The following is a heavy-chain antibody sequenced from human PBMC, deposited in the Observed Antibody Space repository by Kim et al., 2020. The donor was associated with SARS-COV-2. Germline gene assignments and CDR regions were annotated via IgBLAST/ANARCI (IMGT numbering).Heavy chain of an antibody. CDR3: ARDLAAADDNWFDP. V-gene: IGHV3-21*01. D-gene: IGHD6-13*01. J-gene: IGHJ5*02. Sequence: ADSVKGRFTIARDTAKNSLYQQMNSRRAEDTAVYYCARDLAAADDNWFDPWGQGTLVTVSS.